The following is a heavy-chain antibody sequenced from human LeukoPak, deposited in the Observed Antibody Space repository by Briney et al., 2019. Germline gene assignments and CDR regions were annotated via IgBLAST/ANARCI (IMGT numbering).Heavy chain of an antibody. CDR3: ARTRLGAAYFDC. Sequence: PGGSLRLSCAASGFTFSSYWMSWVRQAPGKGLEWVANIKQDGSEKYYVDSVKGRFTISRDNARNSLYLQLNSLRAEDTAVYYCARTRLGAAYFDCWGQGTLVTVSS. V-gene: IGHV3-7*01. J-gene: IGHJ4*02. CDR1: GFTFSSYW. CDR2: IKQDGSEK. D-gene: IGHD6-25*01.